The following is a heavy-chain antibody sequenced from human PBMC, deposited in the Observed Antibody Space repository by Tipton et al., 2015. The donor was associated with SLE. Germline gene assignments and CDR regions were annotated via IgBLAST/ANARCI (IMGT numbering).Heavy chain of an antibody. CDR3: ARSEVRPYSSSWYEFDY. Sequence: TLSLTCTVSGGSISSYYWSWIRQPPGKGLEWIGCIYTSGSTNYNPSLTSRVTISVETPKNQFSLKLSSVTAADTAVYYCARSEVRPYSSSWYEFDYWGQGTLVTVSS. D-gene: IGHD6-13*01. V-gene: IGHV4-4*08. CDR2: IYTSGST. CDR1: GGSISSYY. J-gene: IGHJ4*02.